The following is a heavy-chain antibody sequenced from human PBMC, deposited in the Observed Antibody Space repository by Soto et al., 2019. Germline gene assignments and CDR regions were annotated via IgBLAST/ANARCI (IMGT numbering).Heavy chain of an antibody. CDR2: IDPSDSYT. D-gene: IGHD6-6*01. J-gene: IGHJ6*02. V-gene: IGHV5-10-1*01. Sequence: GESLKISCKGSGYSFTSYWISWVRQMPGKGLEWMGRIDPSDSYTNYSPSFQGHVTISADKSISTAYLQWSSLKASDTAMYYCARVLSSSSGNYYYGMDVWGQGTTVTVSS. CDR1: GYSFTSYW. CDR3: ARVLSSSSGNYYYGMDV.